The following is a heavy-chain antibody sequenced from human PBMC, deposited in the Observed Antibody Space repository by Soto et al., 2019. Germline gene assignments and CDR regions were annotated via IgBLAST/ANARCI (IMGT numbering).Heavy chain of an antibody. Sequence: GGSLRLSCAASGFTFSNAWMNWVRQAPGKGLEWVGRTKTKTDGGTTDYAAPVRGRFTISRDDSENTLYLQMNSLKTEDTAMYYCTTLNYWGQGTLVTVSS. CDR3: TTLNY. V-gene: IGHV3-15*07. J-gene: IGHJ4*02. CDR1: GFTFSNAW. CDR2: TKTKTDGGTT.